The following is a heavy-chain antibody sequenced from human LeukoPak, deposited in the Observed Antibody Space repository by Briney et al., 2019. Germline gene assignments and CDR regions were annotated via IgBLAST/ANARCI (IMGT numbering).Heavy chain of an antibody. V-gene: IGHV3-21*01. CDR1: GFTFSTYW. D-gene: IGHD4-17*01. CDR2: ISSGSTYI. Sequence: GGSLRLSCAASGFTFSTYWMNWVRQAPGKGLEWVSSISSGSTYIYYADSVEGRFTISRDNAENSLSLQMNSLRAEDTAVYYCARGYGDYFYYFDYWGQGTLVTVSS. J-gene: IGHJ4*02. CDR3: ARGYGDYFYYFDY.